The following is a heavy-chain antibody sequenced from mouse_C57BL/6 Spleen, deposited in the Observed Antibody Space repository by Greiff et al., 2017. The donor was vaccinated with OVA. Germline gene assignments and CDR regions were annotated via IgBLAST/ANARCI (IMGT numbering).Heavy chain of an antibody. CDR1: GYTFTSYW. CDR3: ASDRTFDY. J-gene: IGHJ2*01. CDR2: IDPSDSYT. V-gene: IGHV1-50*01. Sequence: QVQLQQPGAELVKPGASVKLSCKASGYTFTSYWMQWVKQRPGQGLEWIGEIDPSDSYTNYNQKFKGKATLTVDTSSSTAYMQLSSLTSEDSAVYYCASDRTFDYWGQGTTLTVSS.